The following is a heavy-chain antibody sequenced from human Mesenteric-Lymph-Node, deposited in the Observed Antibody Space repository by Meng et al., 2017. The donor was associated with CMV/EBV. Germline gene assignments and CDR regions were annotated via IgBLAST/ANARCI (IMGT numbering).Heavy chain of an antibody. Sequence: KVSCKASGYSFTSHWIGWVRQVPGKGLEYMGIIYPGDSDTRYSPSFQGQVTISADKSITTAYLQWSSLKASDTAIYYCARQLAKGRYFDLWGRGTLVTVSS. V-gene: IGHV5-51*01. CDR1: GYSFTSHW. CDR3: ARQLAKGRYFDL. CDR2: IYPGDSDT. D-gene: IGHD5-12*01. J-gene: IGHJ2*01.